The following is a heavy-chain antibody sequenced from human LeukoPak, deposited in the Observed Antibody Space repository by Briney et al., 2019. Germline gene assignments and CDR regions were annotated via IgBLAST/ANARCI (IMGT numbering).Heavy chain of an antibody. CDR1: GGTFSNYA. CDR2: IIPKFGPP. V-gene: IGHV1-69*13. J-gene: IGHJ4*02. CDR3: ARANVAFGVVIYFDY. Sequence: GASVKVSCKASGGTFSNYAISWVRQAPGQGREWMGGIIPKFGPPKYAQKLQGRVTITADESTTTAYMELSSLRSEDTAVYYCARANVAFGVVIYFDYWGQGTLVTVSS. D-gene: IGHD3-3*01.